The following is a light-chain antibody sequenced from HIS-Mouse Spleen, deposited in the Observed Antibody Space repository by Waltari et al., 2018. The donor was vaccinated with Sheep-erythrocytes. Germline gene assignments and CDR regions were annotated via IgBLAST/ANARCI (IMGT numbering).Light chain of an antibody. CDR3: CSYAGSSTPWV. J-gene: IGLJ3*02. CDR1: SSAVGSYNL. Sequence: QSALTQPASVSGSPGQSITISCTGTSSAVGSYNLVPCYQQHPGKAPKLMIYEGSKRPSGVSNRFSGSKSGNTASLTISGLQAEDEADYYCCSYAGSSTPWVFGGGTKLTVL. V-gene: IGLV2-23*01. CDR2: EGS.